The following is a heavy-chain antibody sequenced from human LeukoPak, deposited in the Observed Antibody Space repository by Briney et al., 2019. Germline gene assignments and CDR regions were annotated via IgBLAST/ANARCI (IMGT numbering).Heavy chain of an antibody. V-gene: IGHV4-59*08. CDR2: IYYTGST. Sequence: SETLSLTCTVSGGSISSYYWSWIRQPPGKGLEWIGNIYYTGSTSYNPSLKSRITISLDTSKNHFSLKLTSVTAADTAVYYCARHYDSGTYPLDYWGQGTLVTVSS. J-gene: IGHJ4*02. CDR3: ARHYDSGTYPLDY. CDR1: GGSISSYY. D-gene: IGHD3-10*01.